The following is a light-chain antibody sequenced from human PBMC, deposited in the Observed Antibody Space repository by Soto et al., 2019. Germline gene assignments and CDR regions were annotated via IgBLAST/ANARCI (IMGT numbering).Light chain of an antibody. CDR1: QSISSW. CDR3: QQYNSYS. CDR2: HAS. Sequence: DIQMTHSPSTLSASVGDRVTIACRASQSISSWLAWYQQKPGTAPKVLIYHASNLQSGVPSRFSGSGSGTEFTLTISSLQPDDFATYYCQQYNSYSFGRGTKVDIK. V-gene: IGKV1-5*01. J-gene: IGKJ1*01.